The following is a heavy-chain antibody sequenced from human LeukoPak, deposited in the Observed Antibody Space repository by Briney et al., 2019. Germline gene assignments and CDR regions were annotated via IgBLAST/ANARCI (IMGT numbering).Heavy chain of an antibody. CDR3: ARELGATDYYYYMDV. J-gene: IGHJ6*03. D-gene: IGHD1-26*01. CDR2: IYSGGST. V-gene: IGHV3-53*01. Sequence: PGGSLRLSCAASGFTVSSNYMSWVRQAPGKGLEWVSVIYSGGSTYYADSVKGRFTISRDNSKNTLYLQMNSLRAEDTAVYCCARELGATDYYYYMDVWGKGTTVTVSS. CDR1: GFTVSSNY.